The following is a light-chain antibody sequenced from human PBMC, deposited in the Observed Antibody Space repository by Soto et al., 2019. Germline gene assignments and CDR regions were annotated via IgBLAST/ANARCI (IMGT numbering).Light chain of an antibody. Sequence: EIVMTQSPATLSVSPGERATLSCRASQSVSSNLAWYQQKPGQAPRLLIHGASTRATGIPARFSGSRSGTEFTLTISSLQSEDFAVYYCQQYNNWPWTFGQGTKVEIK. CDR3: QQYNNWPWT. J-gene: IGKJ1*01. CDR2: GAS. CDR1: QSVSSN. V-gene: IGKV3-15*01.